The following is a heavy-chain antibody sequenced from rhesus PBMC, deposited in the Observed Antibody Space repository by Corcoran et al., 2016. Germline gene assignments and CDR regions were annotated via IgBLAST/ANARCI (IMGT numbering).Heavy chain of an antibody. CDR2: IHGRGSST. J-gene: IGHJ4*01. V-gene: IGHV4-169*01. CDR1: GGSISSSY. D-gene: IGHD6-25*01. CDR3: ARAQGIAAAATFDY. Sequence: QLQLQESGPGLVKPSETLSVTCAVSGGSISSSYWSWIRQAPGKGLEWIGYIHGRGSSTNYNPSLKRRVTLSVDTAKNQLSLKLSSVTTADTAVYYCARAQGIAAAATFDYWGQGVLVTVSS.